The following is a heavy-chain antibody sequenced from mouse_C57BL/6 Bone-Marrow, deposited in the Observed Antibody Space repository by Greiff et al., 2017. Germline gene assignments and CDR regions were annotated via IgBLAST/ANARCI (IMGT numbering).Heavy chain of an antibody. J-gene: IGHJ2*01. CDR2: IDPENGDT. CDR1: GFNIKDDY. Sequence: VQLQQSGAELVRPGASVKLSCTASGFNIKDDYMHWVKQRPEQGLEWIGWIDPENGDTEYASKFQGKATITADTSSNTAYLQLSSLTSEDTAVYYCTTRWLPRDYWGQGTTLTVSS. D-gene: IGHD2-2*01. V-gene: IGHV14-4*01. CDR3: TTRWLPRDY.